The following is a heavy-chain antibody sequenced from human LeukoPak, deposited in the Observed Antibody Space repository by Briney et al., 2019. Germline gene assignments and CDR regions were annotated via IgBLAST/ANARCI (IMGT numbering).Heavy chain of an antibody. CDR3: ARGGESGYNYGYSDY. J-gene: IGHJ4*02. D-gene: IGHD5-18*01. CDR2: ISSSSSYI. V-gene: IGHV3-21*01. Sequence: TGGSLRLSCAASGFTFSSYSMNWVRQAPGKGLEWVSSISSSSSYIYYADSVKGRFTISRDNAKNSLYLQMNSLRAEDTAVYYCARGGESGYNYGYSDYWGQGTLVTVSS. CDR1: GFTFSSYS.